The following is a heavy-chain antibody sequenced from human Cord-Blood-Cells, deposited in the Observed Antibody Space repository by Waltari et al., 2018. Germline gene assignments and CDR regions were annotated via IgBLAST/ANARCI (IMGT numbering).Heavy chain of an antibody. J-gene: IGHJ4*02. CDR1: GYSLSSGYY. CDR3: ARAAGYCSSTSCYFDY. Sequence: QVQLQESGPGLVKPSETLSLTCAVSGYSLSSGYYWGWIGQPPGKGLEWIGSIYHSGSTYYNPSLKSRVTISVDTSKNQFSLKLSSVTAADTAVYYCARAAGYCSSTSCYFDYWGQGTLVTVSS. D-gene: IGHD2-2*01. CDR2: IYHSGST. V-gene: IGHV4-38-2*01.